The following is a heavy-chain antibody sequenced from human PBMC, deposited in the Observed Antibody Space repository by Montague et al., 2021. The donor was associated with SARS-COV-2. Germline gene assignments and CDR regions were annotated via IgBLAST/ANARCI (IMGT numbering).Heavy chain of an antibody. CDR3: ARDRYSSSTYSYYYYMDV. Sequence: SLRLSCAASGFTFSDYYMSWIRQAPGKGLEWVSYISSSGDTIYYADSVKGRFTISRDNAKNSLYLQMNSLRAEDTAVYYCARDRYSSSTYSYYYYMDVWGQGTTVTVSS. D-gene: IGHD6-6*01. V-gene: IGHV3-11*01. CDR1: GFTFSDYY. CDR2: ISSSGDTI. J-gene: IGHJ6*03.